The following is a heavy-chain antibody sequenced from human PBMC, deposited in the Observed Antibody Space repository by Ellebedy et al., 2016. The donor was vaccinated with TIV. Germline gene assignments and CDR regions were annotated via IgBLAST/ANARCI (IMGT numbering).Heavy chain of an antibody. J-gene: IGHJ4*02. CDR2: ISAYNGNT. D-gene: IGHD3-16*02. CDR1: GYTFTSYG. Sequence: AASVKVSCKASGYTFTSYGISWVRQAPGQGLEWMGWISAYNGNTNYAQKLQGRVTMTTDTSTSTAYMELRSLTSDDTAVYYCGRVVSDYIWGSYRLDYWGQGTLVTVSS. V-gene: IGHV1-18*01. CDR3: GRVVSDYIWGSYRLDY.